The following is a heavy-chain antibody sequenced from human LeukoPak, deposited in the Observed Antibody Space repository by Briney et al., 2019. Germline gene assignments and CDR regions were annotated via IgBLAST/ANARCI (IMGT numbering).Heavy chain of an antibody. CDR3: STDPRLLIY. Sequence: GGSLRLSCEASGFTFSTFAMIWVRQTPGKGLESLAYISGSGSDIYYADSVKGRFTIPRDNAKNSLYLQMNSLRPEDTALYYCSTDPRLLIYWGHGTLVTVSS. J-gene: IGHJ4*01. V-gene: IGHV3-21*05. CDR2: ISGSGSDI. D-gene: IGHD2-8*01. CDR1: GFTFSTFA.